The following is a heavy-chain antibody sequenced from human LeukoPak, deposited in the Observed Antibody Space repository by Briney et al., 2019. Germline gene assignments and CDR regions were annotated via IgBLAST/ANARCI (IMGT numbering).Heavy chain of an antibody. CDR2: IYYSGST. D-gene: IGHD6-13*01. CDR1: GGSISSYY. V-gene: IGHV4-59*01. Sequence: PSETLSLTCTVSGGSISSYYWSWIRQPPGKGLEWIGYIYYSGSTNYNPSLKSRVTISVDTSKNQFSLKLSSVTAADTAVYYCARWAKQWFDPWGQGTLVTVSS. CDR3: ARWAKQWFDP. J-gene: IGHJ5*02.